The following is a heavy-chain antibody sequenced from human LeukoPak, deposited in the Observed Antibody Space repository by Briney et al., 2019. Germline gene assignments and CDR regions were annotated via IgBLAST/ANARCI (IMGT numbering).Heavy chain of an antibody. V-gene: IGHV4-30-2*03. CDR2: IYYSGST. CDR1: GGSISSGGYS. D-gene: IGHD2-21*02. Sequence: PSETLSLTCAVSGGSISSGGYSWSWIRQPPGKGLEWIGSIYYSGSTYYNPSLKSRVTISVDTSKNQFSLKLSSVTAADTAVYYCARHTYCGGDCPPDYWGQGTLVTVSS. CDR3: ARHTYCGGDCPPDY. J-gene: IGHJ4*02.